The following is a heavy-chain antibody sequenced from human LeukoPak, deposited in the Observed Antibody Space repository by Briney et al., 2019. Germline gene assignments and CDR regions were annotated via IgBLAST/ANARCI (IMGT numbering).Heavy chain of an antibody. V-gene: IGHV1-69*04. J-gene: IGHJ5*02. CDR3: ARDPAGIVVVPAAP. CDR1: GYTFTGYY. D-gene: IGHD2-2*01. Sequence: SVKVSCKASGYTFTGYYMHWVRQAPGQGLEWMGRIIPILGIANYAQKFQGRVTITADKSTSTAYMELSSLRSEDTAVYYCARDPAGIVVVPAAPWGQGTLVTVSS. CDR2: IIPILGIA.